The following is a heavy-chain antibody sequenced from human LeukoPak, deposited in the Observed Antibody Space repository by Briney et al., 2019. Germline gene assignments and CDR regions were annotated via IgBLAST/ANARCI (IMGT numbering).Heavy chain of an antibody. J-gene: IGHJ4*02. D-gene: IGHD1-7*01. Sequence: SETLSLTCTVSGGSISSYYWNWIRQPPGKGLEWIEYIYYSGSTNYNPSLKSRVTISVDTSKNQFSLKLSSVTAADTAVYYCAGAELELRAFDYWGQGTLVTVSS. CDR1: GGSISSYY. CDR3: AGAELELRAFDY. V-gene: IGHV4-59*12. CDR2: IYYSGST.